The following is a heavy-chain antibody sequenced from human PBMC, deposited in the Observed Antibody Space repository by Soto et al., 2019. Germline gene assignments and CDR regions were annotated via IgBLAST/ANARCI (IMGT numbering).Heavy chain of an antibody. V-gene: IGHV4-4*07. J-gene: IGHJ5*02. D-gene: IGHD6-6*01. CDR3: ARTAGSSVANWFDP. CDR2: IYTSGST. Sequence: SETLSLSCTVSGGSISSYYWSWIRQPAGKGLEWIGRIYTSGSTNYNPSLKSRVTMSVDTSKNQFSLKLSSVTAADTAVYYCARTAGSSVANWFDPWGQGTLVTVSS. CDR1: GGSISSYY.